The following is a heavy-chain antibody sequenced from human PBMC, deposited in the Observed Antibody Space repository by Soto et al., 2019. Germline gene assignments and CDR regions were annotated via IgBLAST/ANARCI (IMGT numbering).Heavy chain of an antibody. Sequence: GASVKVSCKASGGTFSSYAISWVRQAPGQGLEWMGGIIPIFGTANYAQKFQGRVTITADESTSTAYMELSSLRSEDTAAYYCARDWDGYNSFSYGMDVWGQGTTVTVSS. J-gene: IGHJ6*02. D-gene: IGHD5-12*01. V-gene: IGHV1-69*13. CDR1: GGTFSSYA. CDR2: IIPIFGTA. CDR3: ARDWDGYNSFSYGMDV.